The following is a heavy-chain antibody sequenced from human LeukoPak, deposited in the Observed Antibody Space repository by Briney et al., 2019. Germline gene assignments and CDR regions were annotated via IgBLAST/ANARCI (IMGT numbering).Heavy chain of an antibody. D-gene: IGHD1-26*01. Sequence: SETLSLTCTVSGGSISSYYWSWIRQPPGKGLEWIGYIYYSGSTNYNPSLKSRVTISVDTSKNQFSLKLSSVTAADTAVYYRARLRGRAWFDPWGQGTLVTVSS. CDR2: IYYSGST. V-gene: IGHV4-59*08. CDR1: GGSISSYY. CDR3: ARLRGRAWFDP. J-gene: IGHJ5*02.